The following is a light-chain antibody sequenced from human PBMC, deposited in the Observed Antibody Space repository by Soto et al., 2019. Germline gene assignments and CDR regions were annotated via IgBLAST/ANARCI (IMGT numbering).Light chain of an antibody. J-gene: IGKJ4*01. CDR1: QGISSW. CDR2: AAS. Sequence: DIQMTQSPSFVSASVGVRVTITCRASQGISSWLAWYQHKPGRAPKLLIHAASSLESGVPSRFSGSGSGTDFTLIISSLQPEDFATYYCQQTTSFPLTFGGGTKVEIK. V-gene: IGKV1-12*01. CDR3: QQTTSFPLT.